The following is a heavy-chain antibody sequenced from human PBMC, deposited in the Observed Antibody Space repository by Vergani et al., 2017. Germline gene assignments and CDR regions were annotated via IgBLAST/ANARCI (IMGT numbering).Heavy chain of an antibody. D-gene: IGHD1-26*01. CDR3: ARVGFEAFDI. J-gene: IGHJ3*02. CDR1: GYTFTSYY. CDR2: IIPIFGTA. Sequence: QVQLVQSGAEVKKPGASVKVSCKASGYTFTSYYMHWVRQAPGQGLEWMGGIIPIFGTANYAQKFQGRVTITADESTSTAYMELSSLRSEDTAVYYCARVGFEAFDIWGQGTMVTVSS. V-gene: IGHV1-69*01.